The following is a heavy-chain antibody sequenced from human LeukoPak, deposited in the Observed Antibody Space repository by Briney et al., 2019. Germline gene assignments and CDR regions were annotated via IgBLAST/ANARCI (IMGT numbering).Heavy chain of an antibody. V-gene: IGHV1-46*01. D-gene: IGHD2-15*01. J-gene: IGHJ5*02. CDR2: INPSGGST. CDR3: ARGYCSGGSCYSVENWFDP. Sequence: ASVKVSCKASGYTFTSYYMHWVRQAPGQGLEWMGIINPSGGSTSYAQKFQGRVTMTRDTSISTAYMELSRLRSDDTAVYYCARGYCSGGSCYSVENWFDPWGQGTLVTVSS. CDR1: GYTFTSYY.